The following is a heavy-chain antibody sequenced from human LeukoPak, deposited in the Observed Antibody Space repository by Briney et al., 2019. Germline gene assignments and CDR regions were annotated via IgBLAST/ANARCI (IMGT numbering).Heavy chain of an antibody. CDR3: ARQINSYWGYFYYYMDV. V-gene: IGHV3-23*01. D-gene: IGHD2/OR15-2a*01. CDR1: EFHFSTHG. CDR2: ISPSGDIT. J-gene: IGHJ6*03. Sequence: GGTLRLSCAASEFHFSTHGMNWVRRAPGEGLEWVSGISPSGDITYYADSAMGRFTISRDNANNSLYLQMNSLRAEDTAVYYCARQINSYWGYFYYYMDVWGKGTTVTVSS.